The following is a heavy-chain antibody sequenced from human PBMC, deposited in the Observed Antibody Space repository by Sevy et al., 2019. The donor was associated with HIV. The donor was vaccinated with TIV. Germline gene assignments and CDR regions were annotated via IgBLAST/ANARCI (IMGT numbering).Heavy chain of an antibody. CDR2: AYYNGGT. J-gene: IGHJ4*02. CDR3: ARDNWGSIDY. D-gene: IGHD7-27*01. Sequence: SETLSLTCTVSGGSLDVFGWTWVRQPPEKGLEWIGYAYYNGGTNYNPSLKSRLTIPVGTSARQFSLHLNSVTAADTAIYYCARDNWGSIDYWGQGILVTVSS. V-gene: IGHV4-59*01. CDR1: GGSLDVFG.